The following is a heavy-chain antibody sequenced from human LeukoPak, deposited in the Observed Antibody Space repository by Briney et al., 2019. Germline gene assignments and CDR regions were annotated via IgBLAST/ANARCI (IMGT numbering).Heavy chain of an antibody. V-gene: IGHV3-30*02. J-gene: IGHJ4*02. D-gene: IGHD1-26*01. CDR1: GFTLEGFG. CDR2: IRYDESQK. Sequence: PGGSLRLSCAASGFTLEGFGMHWVRQAPGKGLEWVAFIRYDESQKLYIDSVKGRFSISRDTSKNVLYLQMNSLRGGDTAVYYCAKCYYDGRDSAFGDWGQGTPVTVSS. CDR3: AKCYYDGRDSAFGD.